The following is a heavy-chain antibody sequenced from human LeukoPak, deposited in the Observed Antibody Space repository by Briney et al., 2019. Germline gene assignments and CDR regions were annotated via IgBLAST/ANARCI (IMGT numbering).Heavy chain of an antibody. CDR2: IRSKANSYAT. CDR3: TRLAVAVAGT. Sequence: GGSLRLSCAASGFTFSGSAMHWVRQASGKGLEWVGRIRSKANSYATAYAASVKGRFTISRDDSKNTAYLQMNSLKTEDTAVYYCTRLAVAVAGTWGQGTLVTVSS. CDR1: GFTFSGSA. V-gene: IGHV3-73*01. J-gene: IGHJ5*02. D-gene: IGHD6-19*01.